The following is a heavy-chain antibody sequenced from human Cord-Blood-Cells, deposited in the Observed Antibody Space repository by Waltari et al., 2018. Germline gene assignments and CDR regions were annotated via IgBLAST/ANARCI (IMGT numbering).Heavy chain of an antibody. V-gene: IGHV3-30-3*01. CDR1: GFTFSSYA. CDR2: MAMDGSNK. D-gene: IGHD4-4*01. Sequence: QVQLVESGGGVVQPGRSLRLSCAASGFTFSSYAMHWVRQAPGTGLEGVAVMAMDGSNKYYAESVKGRFTISRDNSKTTLYLQMSSLRAEDTAVYYCARGPEGLQLDYWGQGTLVTVSS. CDR3: ARGPEGLQLDY. J-gene: IGHJ4*02.